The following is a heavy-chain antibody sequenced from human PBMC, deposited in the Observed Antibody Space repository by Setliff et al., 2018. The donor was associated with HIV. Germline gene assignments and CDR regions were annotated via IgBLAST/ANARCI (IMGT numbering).Heavy chain of an antibody. CDR1: GFTFSSYS. Sequence: PGGSLRLSCAASGFTFSSYSMNWVRQAPGKGLEWVSYISSSSSTIYYADSVKGRFTISRDNAKNSLYLQMNSLRAEDTAVYYCTRCFGSYLPIMDYWGQGTLVTVSS. V-gene: IGHV3-48*01. CDR2: ISSSSSTI. J-gene: IGHJ4*02. CDR3: TRCFGSYLPIMDY. D-gene: IGHD1-26*01.